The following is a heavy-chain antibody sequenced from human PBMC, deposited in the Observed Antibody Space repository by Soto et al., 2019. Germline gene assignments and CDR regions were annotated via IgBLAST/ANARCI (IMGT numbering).Heavy chain of an antibody. CDR1: GFTFSSYS. V-gene: IGHV3-48*02. J-gene: IGHJ6*02. CDR2: ISSSSSTI. D-gene: IGHD3-16*01. Sequence: GGSLRLSCAASGFTFSSYSMNWVRQAPGKGLEWVSYISSSSSTIYYADSVKGRFTISRDNAKNSLYLQMNSLRDEDTAVYYCAKLGEDYYYYYGMDVWGQGTTVTVSS. CDR3: AKLGEDYYYYYGMDV.